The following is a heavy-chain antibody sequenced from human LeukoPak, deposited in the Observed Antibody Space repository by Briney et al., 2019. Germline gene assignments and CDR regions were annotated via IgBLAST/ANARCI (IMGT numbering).Heavy chain of an antibody. V-gene: IGHV4-39*01. J-gene: IGHJ4*02. Sequence: SETLSLACTVSGGSISSYYWGWIRQPPGKGLEWIGSIYYSGNTYYNASLKSQVSISIDTSKNQFSLRLTSVTAADTAVYYCARQTGSGLFILPGGQGTLVTVSS. CDR2: IYYSGNT. CDR3: ARQTGSGLFILP. CDR1: GGSISSYY. D-gene: IGHD3/OR15-3a*01.